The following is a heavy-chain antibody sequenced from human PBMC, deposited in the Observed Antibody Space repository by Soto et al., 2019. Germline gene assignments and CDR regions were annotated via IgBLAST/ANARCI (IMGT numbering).Heavy chain of an antibody. D-gene: IGHD2-21*01. Sequence: EVQLLESGGGLVQPGGSLRLSCAASGFTFSSYAMSWFRQAPGKGLEWVSAISGSGGSTYYADSVKGRFTISRDNSKNTLYLQMNSLRAEDTAVYYCAKDLVGWPGGMDVWGQGTTVTVSS. CDR2: ISGSGGST. V-gene: IGHV3-23*01. CDR3: AKDLVGWPGGMDV. J-gene: IGHJ6*02. CDR1: GFTFSSYA.